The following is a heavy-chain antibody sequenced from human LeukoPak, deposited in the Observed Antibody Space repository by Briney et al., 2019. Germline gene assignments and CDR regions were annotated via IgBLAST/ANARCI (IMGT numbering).Heavy chain of an antibody. CDR2: IKEDGSQK. J-gene: IGHJ4*02. V-gene: IGHV3-7*05. Sequence: GGSLRLSYAASGFPFSNYWMSWVRQAPGKGLEWVASIKEDGSQKYYVDSVKGRFTISRDNTKNSLYLQMNFLRAEDTAVYYCARGLPRIGAFFDYWGQGAPVTVSS. CDR1: GFPFSNYW. CDR3: ARGLPRIGAFFDY.